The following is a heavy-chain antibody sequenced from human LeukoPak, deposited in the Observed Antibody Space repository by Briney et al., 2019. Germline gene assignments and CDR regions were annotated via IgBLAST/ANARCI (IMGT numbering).Heavy chain of an antibody. D-gene: IGHD6-19*01. J-gene: IGHJ1*01. V-gene: IGHV3-74*01. Sequence: PGGSLRLSCAASGFTFSSYWMHWVRQAPGKGLVWVSRIDSDGSSTSYADSVKGRFTISRDNAKNTLYLQMNSLRAEDTAVYYCARDNSAVAGPSHWGQGTLVTVSS. CDR2: IDSDGSST. CDR3: ARDNSAVAGPSH. CDR1: GFTFSSYW.